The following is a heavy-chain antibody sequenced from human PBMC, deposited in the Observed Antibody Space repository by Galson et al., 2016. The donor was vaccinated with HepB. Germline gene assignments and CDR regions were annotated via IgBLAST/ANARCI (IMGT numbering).Heavy chain of an antibody. CDR3: ATRFGTQRGLDY. CDR1: GFTFSSHG. J-gene: IGHJ4*02. Sequence: SLRLSCAASGFTFSSHGMAWVRQAPGKGLEWVSGISNSGDYREYADPVKGRFTISRDDSKNTLYLQMNSLRAEDAAIYYCATRFGTQRGLDYWGQGALVTVSS. V-gene: IGHV3-23*01. D-gene: IGHD3-10*02. CDR2: ISNSGDYR.